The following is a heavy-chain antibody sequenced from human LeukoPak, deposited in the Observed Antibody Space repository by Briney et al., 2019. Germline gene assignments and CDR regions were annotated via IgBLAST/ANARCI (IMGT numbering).Heavy chain of an antibody. V-gene: IGHV5-51*01. CDR1: GYSFTSYW. Sequence: GESLKISCKGSGYSFTSYWIGWVRQMPGKGLERMGIIYPGDSDTRYSPSFQGQVTISADKSISTAYLQWSSLKASDTAMYYCARGAASSADRGNWFDPWGQGTLVTVSS. CDR2: IYPGDSDT. J-gene: IGHJ5*02. D-gene: IGHD3-22*01. CDR3: ARGAASSADRGNWFDP.